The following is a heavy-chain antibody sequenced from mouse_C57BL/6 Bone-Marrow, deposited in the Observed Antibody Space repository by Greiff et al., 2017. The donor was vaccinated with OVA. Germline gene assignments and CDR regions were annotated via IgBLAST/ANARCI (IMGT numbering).Heavy chain of an antibody. V-gene: IGHV5-9*01. D-gene: IGHD2-2*01. Sequence: VQLKESGGGLVKPGGSLKLSCAASGFTFSSYTMSWVRQTPEKRLEWVATISGGGGNTYYPDSVKGRFTISRDNAKNTLYLPMSSLRSEDTALYYCARHGSSWFAYWGQGTLVTVSA. CDR2: ISGGGGNT. J-gene: IGHJ3*01. CDR1: GFTFSSYT. CDR3: ARHGSSWFAY.